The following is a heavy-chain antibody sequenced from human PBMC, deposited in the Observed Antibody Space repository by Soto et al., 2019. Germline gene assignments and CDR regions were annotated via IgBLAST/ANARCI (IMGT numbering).Heavy chain of an antibody. CDR3: AHRPPEITFDY. D-gene: IGHD1-20*01. CDR2: IYWDDDE. J-gene: IGHJ4*02. Sequence: QITLKESGPTLVKPTQTLTLTCTFSGFSLTTSGVGVGWIRLPPGKALEWLALIYWDDDERYSPSLRSRLTITKDTSKNQVVLTMTNMDPVDTGTYYCAHRPPEITFDYWGQGILVTVSS. CDR1: GFSLTTSGVG. V-gene: IGHV2-5*02.